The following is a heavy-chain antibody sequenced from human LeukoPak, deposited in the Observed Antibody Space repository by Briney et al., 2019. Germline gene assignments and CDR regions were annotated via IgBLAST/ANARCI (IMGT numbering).Heavy chain of an antibody. Sequence: ASVKVSCEASVYTFTACYIHWVRQAPGQGLEWMGWINPNSGDRKYSQEFQGRVTMTRDTSISTTYMELSGLTSDDTAVYYCARGYYDSGGHRLDSWGQGTLVTVSS. J-gene: IGHJ4*02. V-gene: IGHV1-2*02. CDR1: VYTFTACY. CDR2: INPNSGDR. CDR3: ARGYYDSGGHRLDS. D-gene: IGHD3-22*01.